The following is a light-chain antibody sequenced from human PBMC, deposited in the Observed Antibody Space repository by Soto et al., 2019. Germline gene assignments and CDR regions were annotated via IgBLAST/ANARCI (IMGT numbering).Light chain of an antibody. CDR3: SSFAGSNNFPYV. CDR1: SSDVGAYDY. J-gene: IGLJ1*01. CDR2: EIN. Sequence: QSVLTQPPSASGYPGQSVTISCTGTSSDVGAYDYVSWYQQHPGKAPKLMIYEINKRPSGVPDRFSGSKSGNTASLTVSGLQAEDEADYYCSSFAGSNNFPYVFGTGTKV. V-gene: IGLV2-8*01.